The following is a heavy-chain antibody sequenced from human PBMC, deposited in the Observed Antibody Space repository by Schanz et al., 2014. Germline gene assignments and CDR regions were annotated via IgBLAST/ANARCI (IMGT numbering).Heavy chain of an antibody. V-gene: IGHV3-48*01. CDR1: GITFSSHS. CDR3: ARGLIAAAGGAFDY. Sequence: EVHLVESGGGLVQPGGSLRLSCAASGITFSSHSFNWVRQAPGKGLEWISYITYNGGTIYYADSVKGRFTISRDNSKNTLYLQMNSLRAGDAAVYYCARGLIAAAGGAFDYWGQGSLXTVSS. D-gene: IGHD6-13*01. CDR2: ITYNGGTI. J-gene: IGHJ4*02.